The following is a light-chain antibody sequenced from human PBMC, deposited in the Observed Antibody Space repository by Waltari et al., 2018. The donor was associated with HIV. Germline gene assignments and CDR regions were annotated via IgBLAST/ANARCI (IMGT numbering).Light chain of an antibody. CDR2: DHR. CDR1: SGSIASDY. J-gene: IGLJ2*01. V-gene: IGLV6-57*03. Sequence: NFILTQPHSVSESPGKTVTISCTRSSGSIASDYVQRYRQGLDSAPTGVIYDHRQRPSGVPHRFSGAFDSSSNSASRSISGLRSEDEADYYCQSSYSNSQVFGGGTKLTVL. CDR3: QSSYSNSQV.